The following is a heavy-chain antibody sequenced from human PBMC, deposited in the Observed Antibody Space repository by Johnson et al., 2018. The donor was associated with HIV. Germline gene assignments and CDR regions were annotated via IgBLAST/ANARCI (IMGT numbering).Heavy chain of an antibody. V-gene: IGHV3-30*18. D-gene: IGHD3-10*01. CDR2: ISYDGSNK. CDR3: AKARRVTYGLESDAFDI. Sequence: QVQLVESGGGVVQPGRSLRLSCAASGFTFSSYGMHWVRQAPGKGLEWVAVISYDGSNKYYADSVKGRFTISRDNSKNTLYLQMNSLRAEDTAVYYCAKARRVTYGLESDAFDIWGQGTMVTVSS. J-gene: IGHJ3*02. CDR1: GFTFSSYG.